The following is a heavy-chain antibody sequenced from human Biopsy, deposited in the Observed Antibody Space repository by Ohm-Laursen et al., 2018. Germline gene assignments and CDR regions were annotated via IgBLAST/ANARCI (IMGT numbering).Heavy chain of an antibody. D-gene: IGHD1-26*01. CDR1: GDSINNYY. CDR2: IYTSGSP. V-gene: IGHV4-4*07. Sequence: TLSLTCTVSGDSINNYYWSWIRQPAGKGLEWIGRIYTSGSPNYNLSLESRVTMSVDTSKNQFSLELSSVTAADTAVYYCARVGAGAPSIDYFDYWGQGALVTVSS. J-gene: IGHJ4*02. CDR3: ARVGAGAPSIDYFDY.